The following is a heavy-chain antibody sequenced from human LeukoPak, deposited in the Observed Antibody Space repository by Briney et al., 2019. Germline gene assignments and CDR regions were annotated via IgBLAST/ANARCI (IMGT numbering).Heavy chain of an antibody. CDR3: ARPPGFSTSFWD. CDR1: GGSISGSSYY. Sequence: PSETLSLTCTVSGGSISGSSYYWGWIRQPPGKGLEWIGSIHYTGSTYYKPSLKSRVTISVDTSKNHFSLKLTSVTAADTAVYYCARPPGFSTSFWDWGQGTLVTVSS. V-gene: IGHV4-39*01. J-gene: IGHJ4*02. D-gene: IGHD2-2*01. CDR2: IHYTGST.